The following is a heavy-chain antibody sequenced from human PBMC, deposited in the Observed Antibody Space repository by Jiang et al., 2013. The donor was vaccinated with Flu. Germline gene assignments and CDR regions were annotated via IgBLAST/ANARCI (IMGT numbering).Heavy chain of an antibody. CDR3: ARDYDFWSGYSDY. CDR2: ISWNSGSI. J-gene: IGHJ4*02. Sequence: VQLVESGGGLVQPGRSLRLSCAASGFTFDDYAMHWVRQAPGKGLEWVSGISWNSGSIGYADSVKGRFTISRDNAKNSLYLQMNSLRAEDTALYYCARDYDFWSGYSDYWGQGTLVTVSS. CDR1: GFTFDDYA. V-gene: IGHV3-9*01. D-gene: IGHD3-3*01.